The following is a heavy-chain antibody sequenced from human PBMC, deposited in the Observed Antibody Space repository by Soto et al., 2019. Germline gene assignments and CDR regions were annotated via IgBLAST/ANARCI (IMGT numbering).Heavy chain of an antibody. CDR2: ISDRGDTT. CDR1: GFSISFKA. V-gene: IGHV3-23*01. Sequence: WGSLGVRCVSSGFSISFKAMYWVRQAPGKGLEWVSGISDRGDTTHYADSVKGRFTISRDTSKNTLYLQLNTLRADDTAICYCAKDKPGPTSFDYWGPGTMVTVSS. J-gene: IGHJ4*02. CDR3: AKDKPGPTSFDY. D-gene: IGHD1-1*01.